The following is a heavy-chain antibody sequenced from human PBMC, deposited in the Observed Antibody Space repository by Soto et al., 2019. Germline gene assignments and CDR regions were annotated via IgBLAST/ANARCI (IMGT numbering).Heavy chain of an antibody. CDR3: AKIAYYDILTGSRKYNWFDP. CDR2: LSGSGAST. V-gene: IGHV3-23*01. D-gene: IGHD3-9*01. J-gene: IGHJ5*02. CDR1: EFTFSSYD. Sequence: GGSLRLSCAASEFTFSSYDMTWVRQAPGKGLEWVSALSGSGASTYYADSVKGRFTISRDNSKSTLYLQMNSLRAEDTAVYHCAKIAYYDILTGSRKYNWFDPWGQGTLVTVSS.